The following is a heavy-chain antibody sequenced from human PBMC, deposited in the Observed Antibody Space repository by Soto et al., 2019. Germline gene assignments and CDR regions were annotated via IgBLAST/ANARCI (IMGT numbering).Heavy chain of an antibody. D-gene: IGHD6-13*01. J-gene: IGHJ3*02. CDR2: LSGSGGST. Sequence: SGFALSSYDMSGVREGPGKGLEWVSALSGSGGSTYYADSVKGRFTISRDNSKNTLYLQMHRLRAEDTAVYYCAKDGYGSSLSPNAFDSWGQGIMVTVSS. V-gene: IGHV3-23*01. CDR3: AKDGYGSSLSPNAFDS. CDR1: GFALSSYD.